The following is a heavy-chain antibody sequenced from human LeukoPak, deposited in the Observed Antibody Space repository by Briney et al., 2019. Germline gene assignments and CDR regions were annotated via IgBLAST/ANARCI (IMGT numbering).Heavy chain of an antibody. Sequence: GASVKVSCKASGHTFTSYGISWVRQAPGQGLEWMGWISAYNGNTNYAQKLQGRVTMTTDTSTSTAYMELRSLRSDDTAVYYCARDFTTRIPRGPYYFDYWVQGTLVTVSS. J-gene: IGHJ4*02. CDR3: ARDFTTRIPRGPYYFDY. D-gene: IGHD2/OR15-2a*01. V-gene: IGHV1-18*01. CDR1: GHTFTSYG. CDR2: ISAYNGNT.